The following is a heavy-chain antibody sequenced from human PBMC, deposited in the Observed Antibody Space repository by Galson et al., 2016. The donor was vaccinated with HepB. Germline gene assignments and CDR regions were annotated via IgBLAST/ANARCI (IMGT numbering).Heavy chain of an antibody. Sequence: TLSLTCTVSGGSISSGSYYWSWIRQPAGKGLEWIGRIYISGSTTYNPSLKSRVTISVDTSNNQFSLNLSSLTAADTAVYYFARDSIGGNRAFDVWGRGTMVTVSS. V-gene: IGHV4-61*02. D-gene: IGHD2-15*01. J-gene: IGHJ3*01. CDR3: ARDSIGGNRAFDV. CDR2: IYISGST. CDR1: GGSISSGSYY.